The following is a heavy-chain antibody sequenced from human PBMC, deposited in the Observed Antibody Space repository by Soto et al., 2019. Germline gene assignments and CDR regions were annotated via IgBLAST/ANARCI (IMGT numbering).Heavy chain of an antibody. CDR1: GFAFSSSW. CDR2: ISSDGTRT. D-gene: IGHD5-18*01. V-gene: IGHV3-74*01. J-gene: IGHJ4*02. Sequence: EVQLVESGGGLVQPGGSLRLSCAASGFAFSSSWMHWVRQPPGKGLVWVSRISSDGTRTNYADSVKGRFTISRHNAKNTLYLLMNSLGGKDTAVYHCASPHTGATHNGLTSWGQGTLVTVSP. CDR3: ASPHTGATHNGLTS.